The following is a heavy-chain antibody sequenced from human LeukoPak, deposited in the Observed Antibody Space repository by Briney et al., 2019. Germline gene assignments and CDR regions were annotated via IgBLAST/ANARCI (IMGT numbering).Heavy chain of an antibody. CDR2: ISWNSGSI. V-gene: IGHV3-9*03. CDR3: AKANTKVGAGFDY. Sequence: GRSLRLSCAASGFTFDDYAMHWVRQAPGKGLEWVSGISWNSGSIGYADSVKGRFTISRDNAKNSLYLQMNSLRAEDMALYYCAKANTKVGAGFDYWGQGTLVTVSS. D-gene: IGHD1-26*01. CDR1: GFTFDDYA. J-gene: IGHJ4*02.